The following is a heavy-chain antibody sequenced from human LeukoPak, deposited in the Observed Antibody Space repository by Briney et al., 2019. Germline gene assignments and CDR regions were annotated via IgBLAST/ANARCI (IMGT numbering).Heavy chain of an antibody. CDR1: GYSFTDYW. J-gene: IGHJ5*02. V-gene: IGHV5-51*01. D-gene: IGHD3-3*01. CDR3: ARFGAIFGVVGHPNWFDP. Sequence: GESLKISCKGSGYSFTDYWIGWVRQLPGKGLEGMGIIYPGDSDTRYSPSFQGQVTISADKSISTAYLQWSSLKASDTAMYYCARFGAIFGVVGHPNWFDPWGQGTRVTVSS. CDR2: IYPGDSDT.